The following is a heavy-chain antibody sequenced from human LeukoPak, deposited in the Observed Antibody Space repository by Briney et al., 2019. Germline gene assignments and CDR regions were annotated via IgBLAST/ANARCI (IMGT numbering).Heavy chain of an antibody. CDR1: GFTFSDYE. J-gene: IGHJ4*02. CDR2: ISSSGRTI. D-gene: IGHD4-17*01. V-gene: IGHV3-48*03. Sequence: QPGGPLRPSCAASGFTFSDYEVNWVRQAPGKGLEWVSYISSSGRTIYYTDSVKGRFTISRDNAKNSLYLQMNSLRAEDTAVYYCARGRVYGDYVRDFDYWGQGTLVTVSS. CDR3: ARGRVYGDYVRDFDY.